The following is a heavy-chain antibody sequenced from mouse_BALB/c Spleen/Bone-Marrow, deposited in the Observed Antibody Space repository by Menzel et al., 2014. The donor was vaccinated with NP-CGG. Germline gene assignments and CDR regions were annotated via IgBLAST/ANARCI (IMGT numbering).Heavy chain of an antibody. Sequence: EVKLVESGAELVKPGAPVRLSCTASGFNIKDTYIHWVKQRPEQVLEWIGRIDPANGNTKYDPKFQGKATITADTSSNTAYLQLSSLTSEDTAVYYCASYYYGYYFDYWGQGTTLTVSS. J-gene: IGHJ2*01. CDR2: IDPANGNT. D-gene: IGHD1-1*01. CDR3: ASYYYGYYFDY. V-gene: IGHV14-3*02. CDR1: GFNIKDTY.